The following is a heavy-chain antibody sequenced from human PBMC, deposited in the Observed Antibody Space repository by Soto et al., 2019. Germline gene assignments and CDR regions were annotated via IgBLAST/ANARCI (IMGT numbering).Heavy chain of an antibody. CDR2: IYYSGST. CDR1: GGSISSGDYY. Sequence: SETLSLTCTVSGGSISSGDYYWSWIRQPPGKGLEWIGYIYYSGSTYYNPSLKSRVTISVDTSKNQFSLKLSSVTAADTAVYYCAKGPPYGRYCSSTSCYLYYGMDVWGQGTTVTVSS. J-gene: IGHJ6*02. CDR3: AKGPPYGRYCSSTSCYLYYGMDV. V-gene: IGHV4-30-4*01. D-gene: IGHD2-2*01.